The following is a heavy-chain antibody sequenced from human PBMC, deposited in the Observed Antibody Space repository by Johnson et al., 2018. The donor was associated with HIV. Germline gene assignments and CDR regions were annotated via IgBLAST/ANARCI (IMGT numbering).Heavy chain of an antibody. CDR1: GFTFSSYG. D-gene: IGHD2-2*01. Sequence: QVQLVESGGGLVQPGGSLRLSCAASGFTFSSYGLHWVRQAPGKGLEWVAVISFAGRNKFYADSVKGRFTNSRDNSKNTLYLQMNSRRAEDTGGYYCATREMPYLAFDIWGQGTMVTVSS. J-gene: IGHJ3*02. CDR2: ISFAGRNK. CDR3: ATREMPYLAFDI. V-gene: IGHV3-30*04.